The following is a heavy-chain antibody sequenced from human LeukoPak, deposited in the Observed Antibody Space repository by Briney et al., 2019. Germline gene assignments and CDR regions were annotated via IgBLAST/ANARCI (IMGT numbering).Heavy chain of an antibody. CDR3: ARGPPNRGFDY. CDR1: GDTFTNYD. Sequence: ASVKVSCKASGDTFTNYDINWVRQATGQGLEWMGWMSPSSGHTGYAQKFQGRVTMTRSTSISTAYMELSSLRSEDTAVYYCARGPPNRGFDYWGQGTLVTVSS. J-gene: IGHJ4*02. CDR2: MSPSSGHT. D-gene: IGHD7-27*01. V-gene: IGHV1-8*01.